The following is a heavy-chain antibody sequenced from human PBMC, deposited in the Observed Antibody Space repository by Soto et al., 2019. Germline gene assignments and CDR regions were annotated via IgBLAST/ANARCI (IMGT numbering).Heavy chain of an antibody. Sequence: PGGSLRLSCAASGFTFSSYAMSWVRQAPGKGLEWVSAISGGGSSTYYADSVKGRFTISRDNSKNTLYLQMNSLRAEDTAVYYCAKLLWFGELLAPARAGPFDYWGQGTLVTVSS. CDR1: GFTFSSYA. J-gene: IGHJ4*02. V-gene: IGHV3-23*01. D-gene: IGHD3-10*01. CDR2: ISGGGSST. CDR3: AKLLWFGELLAPARAGPFDY.